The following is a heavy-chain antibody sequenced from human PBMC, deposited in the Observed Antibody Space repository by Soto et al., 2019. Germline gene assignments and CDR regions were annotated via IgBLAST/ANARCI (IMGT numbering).Heavy chain of an antibody. CDR2: ISSSSSYI. CDR3: ARGYCSSTSCRQSFVHEADY. Sequence: GGSLRLSCAASGFTFSSYSMNWVRQAPGKGLEWVSSISSSSSYIYYADSVKGRFTISRDNAKNSLYLQMNSLRAEDTAVYYCARGYCSSTSCRQSFVHEADYWGQGTLVTVSS. D-gene: IGHD2-2*01. CDR1: GFTFSSYS. J-gene: IGHJ4*02. V-gene: IGHV3-21*01.